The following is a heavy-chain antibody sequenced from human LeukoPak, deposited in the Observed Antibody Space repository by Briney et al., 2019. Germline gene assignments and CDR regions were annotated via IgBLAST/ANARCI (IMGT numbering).Heavy chain of an antibody. CDR3: ARVPAGDWFDP. CDR2: ISAYNGNT. J-gene: IGHJ5*02. Sequence: ASVNLSCTASGYTFTSYGISGARQAPGQGLEWIGWISAYNGNTNYAQKLQGRVTMTTDTSTSTAYMELRSLRSDDTAVYYCARVPAGDWFDPWGQGTLVTVSS. V-gene: IGHV1-18*01. CDR1: GYTFTSYG. D-gene: IGHD3-10*01.